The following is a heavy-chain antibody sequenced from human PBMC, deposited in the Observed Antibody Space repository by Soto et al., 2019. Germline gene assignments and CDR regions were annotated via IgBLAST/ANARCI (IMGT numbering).Heavy chain of an antibody. Sequence: QVQLQESGPGLVKPSQTLSLTCTVSGGSISSGTSYWSWIRQRPGKGLEWIGYIFYSGSFYYTPSLRGRVMIVADTSKNQFTLRLSSVTAADTAVYYCARAPETPSILGVALPYFFDYWGQGALVTVSS. J-gene: IGHJ4*02. CDR1: GGSISSGTSY. CDR2: IFYSGSF. V-gene: IGHV4-31*03. D-gene: IGHD3-3*01. CDR3: ARAPETPSILGVALPYFFDY.